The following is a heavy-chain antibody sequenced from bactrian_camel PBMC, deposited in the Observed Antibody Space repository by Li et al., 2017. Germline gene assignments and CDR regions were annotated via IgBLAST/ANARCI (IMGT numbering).Heavy chain of an antibody. CDR1: AFTFRSYC. CDR3: AAGSLSGMRWRSY. Sequence: HVQLVESGGGSVEPGRSLRLSCTASAFTFRSYCMGWYRQAPGKEREAIASINSETLTNYADSVKGRFTVSKDNAKNTLYLQMSSLKPEDTAMYVCAAGSLSGMRWRSYWGQGTQVTVS. J-gene: IGHJ4*01. D-gene: IGHD2*01. CDR2: INSETLT. V-gene: IGHV3S55*01.